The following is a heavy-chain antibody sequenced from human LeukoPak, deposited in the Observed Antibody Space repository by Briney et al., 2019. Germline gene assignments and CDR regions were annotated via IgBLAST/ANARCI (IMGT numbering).Heavy chain of an antibody. D-gene: IGHD3-16*02. Sequence: SQTLSLTCAISGDSVSSNSAAWNWIRQSPSRGLEWLGRTYYRSKWYNDYAVSVKSRIAINPDTSKNQFSLQLNSVTPEDTAVYYCARDLGGSGSDYDYVWGSYPSSYYFDYWGQGTLVTVSS. J-gene: IGHJ4*02. CDR2: TYYRSKWYN. CDR3: ARDLGGSGSDYDYVWGSYPSSYYFDY. V-gene: IGHV6-1*01. CDR1: GDSVSSNSAA.